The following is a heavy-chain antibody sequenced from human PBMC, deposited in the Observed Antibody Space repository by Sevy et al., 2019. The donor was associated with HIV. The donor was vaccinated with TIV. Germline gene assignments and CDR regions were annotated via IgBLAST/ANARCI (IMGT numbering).Heavy chain of an antibody. D-gene: IGHD6-6*01. Sequence: GGSLRLSCAASGFTFSSYAMHWVRQAPGKGLEWVAVISYDGSNKYYADSVKGRFTISRDNSKNTLYLQMNSLRAEDTAVYYCAREGEDSSSSYFDYWGQGTLVTVSS. CDR2: ISYDGSNK. V-gene: IGHV3-30-3*01. CDR3: AREGEDSSSSYFDY. J-gene: IGHJ4*02. CDR1: GFTFSSYA.